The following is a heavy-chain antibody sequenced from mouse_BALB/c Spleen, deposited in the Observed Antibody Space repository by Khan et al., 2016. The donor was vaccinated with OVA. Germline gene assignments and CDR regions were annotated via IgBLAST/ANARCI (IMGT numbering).Heavy chain of an antibody. CDR1: GYTFTTYW. J-gene: IGHJ2*01. CDR2: INPTSDYT. Sequence: QVQLQQSGAELAKPGASVKMSCKASGYTFTTYWMHWVKQRPGQGLEWIGYINPTSDYTDYNEKFKDKATLSADKSSSTAYMQLRSLTSEDSAVYYCARDRIDYWGQGTTLTVSS. V-gene: IGHV1-7*01. CDR3: ARDRIDY.